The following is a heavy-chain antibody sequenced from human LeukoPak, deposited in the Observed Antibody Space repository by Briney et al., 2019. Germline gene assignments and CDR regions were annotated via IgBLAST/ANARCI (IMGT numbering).Heavy chain of an antibody. J-gene: IGHJ4*02. CDR2: ISWNSGSI. CDR3: AKDNNGHFDY. D-gene: IGHD1-1*01. V-gene: IGHV3-9*03. Sequence: GGSLRLSCAASGFTFDDYAMHWVRQAPGKGLEWVSGISWNSGSIGYADSVKGRFTISRDNAKNSLYLQMSSLRAEDMALYYCAKDNNGHFDYWGQGTLVTVSS. CDR1: GFTFDDYA.